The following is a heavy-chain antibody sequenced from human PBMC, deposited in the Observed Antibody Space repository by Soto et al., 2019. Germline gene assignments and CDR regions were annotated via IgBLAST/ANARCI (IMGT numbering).Heavy chain of an antibody. D-gene: IGHD4-17*01. V-gene: IGHV3-74*01. Sequence: EVQLVESGGGLVQPGGSLRLSCAASGFTFSSYWMHWVRQAPGKGLVWVSRINSDGSSTSYADSVKGRFTISRDNAKNTLYLQMNSLRAEDTAVYYCARVGTKNDYGDYVSFDYWGQGTLVTVSS. CDR3: ARVGTKNDYGDYVSFDY. J-gene: IGHJ4*02. CDR1: GFTFSSYW. CDR2: INSDGSST.